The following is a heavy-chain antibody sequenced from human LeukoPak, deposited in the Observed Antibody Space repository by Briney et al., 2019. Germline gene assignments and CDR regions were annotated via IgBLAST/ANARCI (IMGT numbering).Heavy chain of an antibody. V-gene: IGHV4-39*07. CDR3: ARYGLLRLSEINAFHI. CDR2: IYYNGNT. D-gene: IGHD5-18*01. CDR1: GGSISSYY. Sequence: SETLSLTCTVSGGSISSYYWVWIRQPPGKGLEWIGSIYYNGNTYYSPSLKSRVTISIDTSKNHFSLKLNSVTAADTAVYYCARYGLLRLSEINAFHIWGQGTMVTVSS. J-gene: IGHJ3*02.